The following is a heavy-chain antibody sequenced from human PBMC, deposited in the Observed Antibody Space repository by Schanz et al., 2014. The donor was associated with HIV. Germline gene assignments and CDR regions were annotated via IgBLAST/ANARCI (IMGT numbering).Heavy chain of an antibody. J-gene: IGHJ4*02. CDR1: GGTFDTYA. Sequence: QVQLVQSGAEVKKPGSSVKVSCETSGGTFDTYAINWVHQAPGQGLEWMGGIIPILATAKYAQKFQGRVTITADESTATAYMELSSLTSEDTAVYYCARDSPVAAGTLDYWGQGTLVTVSS. D-gene: IGHD6-13*01. CDR3: ARDSPVAAGTLDY. V-gene: IGHV1-69*01. CDR2: IIPILATA.